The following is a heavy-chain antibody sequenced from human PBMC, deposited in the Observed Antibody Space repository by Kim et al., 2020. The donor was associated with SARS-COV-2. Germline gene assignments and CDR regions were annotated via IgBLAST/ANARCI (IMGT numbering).Heavy chain of an antibody. CDR1: GFTFADYA. J-gene: IGHJ6*04. CDR3: ARNIWADVVTAVDV. V-gene: IGHV3-9*01. D-gene: IGHD2-21*02. Sequence: GGSLRLSCEVSGFTFADYAMHWVRQAPGKGLEWVSAISWNGGSICYADSVKGRFTISRDNAKRSLYLQMNSLRGEDTALYFCARNIWADVVTAVDVWGKGTTVIVSS. CDR2: ISWNGGSI.